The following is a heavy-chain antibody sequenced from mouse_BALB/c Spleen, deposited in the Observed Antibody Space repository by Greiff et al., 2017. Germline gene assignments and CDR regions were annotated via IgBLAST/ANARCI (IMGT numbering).Heavy chain of an antibody. CDR2: IDPANGNT. CDR1: GFNIKDTY. Sequence: EVQLQQSGAELVKPGASVKLSCTASGFNIKDTYMHWVKQRPEQGLEWIGRIDPANGNTKYDPKFQGKATITADTSSNTAYLQLSSLTSEDTAVYYCARPTATTWFAYWGQGTLVTVSA. V-gene: IGHV14-3*02. CDR3: ARPTATTWFAY. D-gene: IGHD1-2*01. J-gene: IGHJ3*01.